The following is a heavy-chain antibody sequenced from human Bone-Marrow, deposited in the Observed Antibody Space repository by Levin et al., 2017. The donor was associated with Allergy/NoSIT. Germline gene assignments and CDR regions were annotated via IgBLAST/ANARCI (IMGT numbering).Heavy chain of an antibody. CDR2: FDPEDGDT. J-gene: IGHJ4*02. CDR1: GYTLSELS. D-gene: IGHD3-22*01. V-gene: IGHV1-24*01. Sequence: ASVKVSCKVSGYTLSELSMHWLRQAPGKGLEYMGRFDPEDGDTNFAQKFQGRVTLTEDTSTDTAHMELTNLSSEDTAVYYCATAQYYYDSRGYHYYFDYWGPGTLVTVSS. CDR3: ATAQYYYDSRGYHYYFDY.